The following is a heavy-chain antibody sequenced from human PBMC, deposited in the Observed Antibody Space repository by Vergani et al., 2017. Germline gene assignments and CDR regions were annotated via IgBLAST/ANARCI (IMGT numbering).Heavy chain of an antibody. CDR2: IYNSGNI. D-gene: IGHD3-10*01. CDR1: GDSIARGSWY. CDR3: ARSREGVPYY. Sequence: QVQLQESGPGLVRPSETLSLTCRVSGDSIARGSWYWSWIRQPAGKTLEWIGRIYNSGNINRNPSLSSRATLSMDTSKNEFSLPLTSVTATDTAVYYCARSREGVPYYWGQGILVTISS. V-gene: IGHV4-61*02. J-gene: IGHJ4*02.